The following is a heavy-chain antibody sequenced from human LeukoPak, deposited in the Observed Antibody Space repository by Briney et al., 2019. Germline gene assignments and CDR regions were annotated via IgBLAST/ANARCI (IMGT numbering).Heavy chain of an antibody. CDR3: VSPRGFSYGYFDY. CDR2: INYSSNT. J-gene: IGHJ4*02. D-gene: IGHD5-18*01. Sequence: PLGTLSHTCTVSGGSISSSSAYWGWIRQPPGKGLEWIGSINYSSNTYYNPSLKSRVTISTDTSKNQFSLTLGSVSPTDTAVYYCVSPRGFSYGYFDYWGQGTLVTVSS. V-gene: IGHV4-39*01. CDR1: GGSISSSSAY.